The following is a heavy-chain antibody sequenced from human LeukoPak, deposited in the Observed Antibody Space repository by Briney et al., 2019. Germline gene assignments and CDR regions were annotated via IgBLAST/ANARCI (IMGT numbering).Heavy chain of an antibody. J-gene: IGHJ4*02. CDR1: GDSISSSTYY. V-gene: IGHV4-39*07. D-gene: IGHD3-10*01. CDR3: ARDLRFGDLFHKSFDY. CDR2: IYYSGRT. Sequence: NASETLSLTCTVSGDSISSSTYYWGWIRQPPGKGLEWIGSIYYSGRTYYNPSLKSRVTISVDTSQNQFSLKLSSVTAADTAVYYCARDLRFGDLFHKSFDYWGQGTLVTVSS.